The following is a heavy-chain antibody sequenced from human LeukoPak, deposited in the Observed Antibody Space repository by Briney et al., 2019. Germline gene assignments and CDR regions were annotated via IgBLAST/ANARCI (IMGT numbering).Heavy chain of an antibody. CDR1: GFTFSDYY. Sequence: KPGGSLRLSCAASGFTFSDYYMSWIRQAPGKGLEWVSYISSSGSTIYYAGSVKGRFTISRDNAKNSLYLQMNSLRAEDTAVYYCARGYCSSTSCYKFDYWGQGTLVTVSS. D-gene: IGHD2-2*02. CDR3: ARGYCSSTSCYKFDY. CDR2: ISSSGSTI. J-gene: IGHJ4*02. V-gene: IGHV3-11*01.